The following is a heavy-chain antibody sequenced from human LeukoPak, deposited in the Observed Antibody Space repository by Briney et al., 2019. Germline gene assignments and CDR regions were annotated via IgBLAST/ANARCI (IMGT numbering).Heavy chain of an antibody. Sequence: SETLSLTCSLSGGSVRSYSWSWIRQPPGKGLEWIGYIHNSGTTNYKPSLKRRVIISVETTKNQSSLKLSSVTAADTAVYYCARHGGESLVDTILHAFDIWGRGTMVTVPS. D-gene: IGHD5-18*01. V-gene: IGHV4-59*08. CDR3: ARHGGESLVDTILHAFDI. CDR1: GGSVRSYS. CDR2: IHNSGTT. J-gene: IGHJ3*02.